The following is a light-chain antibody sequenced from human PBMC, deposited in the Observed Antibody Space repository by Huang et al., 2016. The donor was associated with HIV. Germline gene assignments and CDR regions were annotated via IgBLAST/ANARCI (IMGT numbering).Light chain of an antibody. J-gene: IGKJ5*01. V-gene: IGKV3-11*01. CDR1: QSLSIN. CDR3: QQRSNSIT. CDR2: DTS. Sequence: EIVLTQSPATLSLSPGDRASLSCRASQSLSINFALYHQKPGQAPRLLIYDTSTRATGSPARVSGSGSGTDFTLTISNLEPEDSAVYYCQQRSNSITFGQGTRLEIK.